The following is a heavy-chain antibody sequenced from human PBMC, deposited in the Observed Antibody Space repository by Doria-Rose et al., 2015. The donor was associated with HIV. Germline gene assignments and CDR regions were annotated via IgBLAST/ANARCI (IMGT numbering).Heavy chain of an antibody. CDR3: VRDGDHYDFDF. J-gene: IGHJ4*02. CDR1: GFTFSPYW. CDR2: IKSDGSWK. Sequence: VQLQESGGGLVQSGGSLRLSCAASGFTFSPYWMHWVRQTPGKGLVWVSRIKSDGSWKNYADSVKGRFTISRDNAKKMVFLQMNSLRVEDTAVYYCVRDGDHYDFDFWGQGTLVTVSS. V-gene: IGHV3-74*01. D-gene: IGHD5-12*01.